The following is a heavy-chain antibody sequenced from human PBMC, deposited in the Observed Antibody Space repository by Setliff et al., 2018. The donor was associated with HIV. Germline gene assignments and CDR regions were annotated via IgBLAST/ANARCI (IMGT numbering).Heavy chain of an antibody. CDR3: ARVAVGGTGPAS. D-gene: IGHD1-1*01. Sequence: SETLSLTCSVFGGSIPGYHWCWIRQSPGEGLEWIGFIHMNGNSVYNPSLKSRVTLSGDASKNQFSLKLTSVTVADTAVYYCARVAVGGTGPASWGQGTLVTVSS. V-gene: IGHV4-4*08. J-gene: IGHJ1*01. CDR1: GGSIPGYH. CDR2: IHMNGNS.